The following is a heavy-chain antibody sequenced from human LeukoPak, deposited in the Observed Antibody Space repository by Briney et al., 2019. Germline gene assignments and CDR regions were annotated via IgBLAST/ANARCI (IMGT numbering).Heavy chain of an antibody. V-gene: IGHV1-2*04. Sequence: ASVKVSCKASGYTFTGYYMHWVRQAPGQGLEWMGWINPNSGGTNYAQKFQGWVTMTRDTSISTAYMELSRLRSDDTAVYYCARQNGYDYDAFDIWGQGTMVTVSS. D-gene: IGHD5-12*01. J-gene: IGHJ3*02. CDR1: GYTFTGYY. CDR3: ARQNGYDYDAFDI. CDR2: INPNSGGT.